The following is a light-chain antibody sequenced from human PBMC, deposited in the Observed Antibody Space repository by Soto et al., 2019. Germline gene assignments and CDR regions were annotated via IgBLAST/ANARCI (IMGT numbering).Light chain of an antibody. J-gene: IGKJ2*01. Sequence: EIVMMQSPATLSVSPGERATLSCRASQSVSSNLAWYQQKPGQAPRLLIYGPSTRATGIPARFSGSGSGTEFTLTISSLQSEDFAVYYCQQYNNWPYTFGQGTKLEI. V-gene: IGKV3-15*01. CDR1: QSVSSN. CDR2: GPS. CDR3: QQYNNWPYT.